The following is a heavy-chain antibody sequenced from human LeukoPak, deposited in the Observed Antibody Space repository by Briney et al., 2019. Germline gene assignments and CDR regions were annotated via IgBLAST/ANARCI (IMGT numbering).Heavy chain of an antibody. CDR3: ARDGYYYDSSGYPGSIDY. Sequence: GRSLRLSCAASGFTFSSYGMHWVRQAPGKGLEWVAVISYDGSNKYYADSVKGRFTISRDNSKNTLYLQMNSLRAEDTAVYYCARDGYYYDSSGYPGSIDYWGQGTLVTVSS. CDR1: GFTFSSYG. D-gene: IGHD3-22*01. V-gene: IGHV3-30*03. J-gene: IGHJ4*02. CDR2: ISYDGSNK.